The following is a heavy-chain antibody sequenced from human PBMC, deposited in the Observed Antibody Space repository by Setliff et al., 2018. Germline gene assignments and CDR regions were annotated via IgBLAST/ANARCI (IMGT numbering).Heavy chain of an antibody. J-gene: IGHJ6*03. CDR1: GGTFSSYA. V-gene: IGHV1-69*06. CDR3: ATSPKKVTGSDYYNYYMDV. Sequence: ASVKVSCKASGGTFSSYAISWVRQAPGQGLEWMGGIIPIFGTANYAQKFQDRVSITADRTTYTAYLELTSLTLEDTAVYYCATSPKKVTGSDYYNYYMDVWGKGTTVTVSS. D-gene: IGHD3-9*01. CDR2: IIPIFGTA.